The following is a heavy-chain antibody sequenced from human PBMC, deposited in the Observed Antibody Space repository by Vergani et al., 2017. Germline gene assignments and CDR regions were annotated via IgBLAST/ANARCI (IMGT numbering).Heavy chain of an antibody. CDR1: GFTVSSNY. V-gene: IGHV3-74*01. CDR3: ARDGAGTIDFDY. CDR2: VGFDGSDT. Sequence: EVQLVESGGGLIQPGGSLRLSCADSGFTVSSNYMSWVRQAPGKGLEWVSRVGFDGSDTVYADSVKGRFTISKDSAMNTVHLQMTNVRAEDTAVYFCARDGAGTIDFDYWGPGILVTVSS. D-gene: IGHD1-26*01. J-gene: IGHJ4*02.